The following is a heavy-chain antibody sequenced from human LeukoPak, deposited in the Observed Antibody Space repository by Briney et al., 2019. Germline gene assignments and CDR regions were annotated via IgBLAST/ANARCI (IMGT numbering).Heavy chain of an antibody. CDR2: ISGSGGST. D-gene: IGHD2-2*01. V-gene: IGHV3-23*01. Sequence: PGGSLRLSCAASGFTFSSYAMSWVRQAPGEGLEWVSAISGSGGSTYYADSVKGRFTISRDNSKNTLYLQMNSLRAEDTAVYYGAKDGGYCSSTSCYFDYWGQGTLVTVSS. CDR3: AKDGGYCSSTSCYFDY. CDR1: GFTFSSYA. J-gene: IGHJ4*02.